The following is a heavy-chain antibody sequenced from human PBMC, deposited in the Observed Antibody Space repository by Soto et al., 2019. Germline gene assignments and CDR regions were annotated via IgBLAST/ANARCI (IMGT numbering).Heavy chain of an antibody. Sequence: KPSETLSLTCTVSGGSMSSSSTYYWGWMRQPPGKGLGWIGSIYYSGSTYYNPSLKSRVTISVDTSKNQFSLKLSSVTAADTAVYYCARLGSSSWYVFDYWGQGTLVTVSS. J-gene: IGHJ4*02. CDR2: IYYSGST. V-gene: IGHV4-39*01. CDR3: ARLGSSSWYVFDY. D-gene: IGHD6-13*01. CDR1: GGSMSSSSTYY.